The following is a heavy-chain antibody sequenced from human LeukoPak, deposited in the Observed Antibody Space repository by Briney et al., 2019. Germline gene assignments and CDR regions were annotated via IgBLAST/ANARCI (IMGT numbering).Heavy chain of an antibody. D-gene: IGHD6-19*01. CDR2: INHSGST. Sequence: GSLRLSCAASGFTVSSNYMSWIRQPPGKGLEWIGEINHSGSTNYNPSLKSRVTISVDASKNQFSLKLSSVTAADTAVYYCARAPRQWLVRGFDYWGQGTLVTVSS. CDR3: ARAPRQWLVRGFDY. V-gene: IGHV4-34*01. J-gene: IGHJ4*02. CDR1: GFTVSSNY.